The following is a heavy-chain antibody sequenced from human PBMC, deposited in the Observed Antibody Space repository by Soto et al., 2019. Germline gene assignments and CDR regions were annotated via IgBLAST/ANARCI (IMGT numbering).Heavy chain of an antibody. J-gene: IGHJ4*02. V-gene: IGHV3-33*01. CDR1: GFTFSDSG. CDR3: VRSNRYSGSSGWGGGFDY. Sequence: QVQLVESGGGVVQPGGSLRLSCATSGFTFSDSGMHWVRQAPGKGLEWVAVIWSDGSDKSYADSVEGRFTISRDNSKNTRYLQKNSLRAEETAVYYCVRSNRYSGSSGWGGGFDYWGQGTLVTVSS. D-gene: IGHD6-6*01. CDR2: IWSDGSDK.